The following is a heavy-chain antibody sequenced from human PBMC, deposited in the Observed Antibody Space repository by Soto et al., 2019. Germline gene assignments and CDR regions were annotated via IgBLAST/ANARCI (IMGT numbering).Heavy chain of an antibody. J-gene: IGHJ6*02. CDR3: ARDDYEHYYGMDV. Sequence: EVQLVESGGGLVQPGGSLRLSCAASGFTFSSYWMSWVRQAPGKGLEWVANIKQDGSEKYYVDSVKGRFTISRDNAKNSLYLQMNSLRAEDTAVYYCARDDYEHYYGMDVWGQGTTVTVSS. D-gene: IGHD4-17*01. V-gene: IGHV3-7*01. CDR2: IKQDGSEK. CDR1: GFTFSSYW.